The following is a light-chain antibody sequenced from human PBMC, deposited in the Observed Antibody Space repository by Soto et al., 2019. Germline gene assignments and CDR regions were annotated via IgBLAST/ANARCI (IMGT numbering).Light chain of an antibody. Sequence: DIQLTQSPPTLSASVGDRVTLTCRASQSMSTWLAWYQQKPGKAPKLLISDASSLESGVPPRFSGSGSGTVFSLTISGLQPDDFATYYCQQYKSYPTFGQGTALEIK. CDR3: QQYKSYPT. J-gene: IGKJ2*01. CDR2: DAS. CDR1: QSMSTW. V-gene: IGKV1-5*01.